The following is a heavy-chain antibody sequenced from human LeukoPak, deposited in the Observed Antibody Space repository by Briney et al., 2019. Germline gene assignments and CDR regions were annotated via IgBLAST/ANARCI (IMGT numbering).Heavy chain of an antibody. Sequence: PSETLSLTCTVSGGSISSSSYYWGWIRQPPGKGLEWIGSIYYSGSTYYNPSLKSRVTISVDTSKNQFSLKLSSVTAADTAVYYCARVGSSGWVDYWGQGTLVTVSS. CDR3: ARVGSSGWVDY. J-gene: IGHJ4*02. CDR1: GGSISSSSYY. V-gene: IGHV4-39*07. CDR2: IYYSGST. D-gene: IGHD6-19*01.